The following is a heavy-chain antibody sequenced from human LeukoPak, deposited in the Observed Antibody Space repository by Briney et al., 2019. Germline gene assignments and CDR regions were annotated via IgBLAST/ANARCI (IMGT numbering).Heavy chain of an antibody. CDR2: IYHSGST. CDR3: ARKGPEHLPTYFDH. J-gene: IGHJ4*02. V-gene: IGHV4-4*02. D-gene: IGHD2-21*01. CDR1: GGSISGSNW. Sequence: PSGTLSLTCAVSGGSISGSNWWSWVRQPPGKGLEWIGEIYHSGSTNYNPSLSGRVAISLDKSRNRFTLMVTAVTAADTAFYYCARKGPEHLPTYFDHWGRGILVTVSS.